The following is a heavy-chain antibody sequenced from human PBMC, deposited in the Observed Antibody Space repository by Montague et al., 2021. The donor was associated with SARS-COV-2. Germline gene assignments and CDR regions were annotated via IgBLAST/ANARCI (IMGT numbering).Heavy chain of an antibody. Sequence: SLRLSCAASGFTFSAFWMTWVRQAPGKGLEWVANIKQDGSQKYYLESVKGRSTISRDNAQNSLHLQMNSLRLEDTAVYYCATELPGYYDDSGYYSAFDHWGQGTLVSASS. CDR1: GFTFSAFW. CDR2: IKQDGSQK. V-gene: IGHV3-7*05. J-gene: IGHJ4*02. D-gene: IGHD3-22*01. CDR3: ATELPGYYDDSGYYSAFDH.